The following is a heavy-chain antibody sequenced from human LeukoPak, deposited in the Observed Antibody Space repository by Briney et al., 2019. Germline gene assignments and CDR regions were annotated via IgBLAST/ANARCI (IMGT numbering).Heavy chain of an antibody. V-gene: IGHV3-23*01. D-gene: IGHD3-3*01. J-gene: IGHJ5*02. CDR2: INDDTP. CDR3: AKEHDLWHEEGNWFDT. Sequence: GGSLILSCTTSGFSFNTYSMSWVRQAPGKGLEWVSAINDDTPYYTDSVKGRFTVSRDNSKDTLYLHLNSLRAEDTAIYYCAKEHDLWHEEGNWFDTWGQGVLVTVSS. CDR1: GFSFNTYS.